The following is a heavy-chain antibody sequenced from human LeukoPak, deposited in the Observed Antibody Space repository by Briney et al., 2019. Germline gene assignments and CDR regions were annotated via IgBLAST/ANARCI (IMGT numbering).Heavy chain of an antibody. CDR2: TYVSGNT. CDR1: GIDVSSDY. J-gene: IGHJ5*02. CDR3: AREVGA. V-gene: IGHV3-66*01. Sequence: GGSLSLSCTVSGIDVSSDYISWVRQAPGKGLEWVSVTYVSGNTYYADSVKGRFIVSRDNSKNTLYLEMNSLRVEDTGVYYCAREVGAWGQGTLVTVSS. D-gene: IGHD1-26*01.